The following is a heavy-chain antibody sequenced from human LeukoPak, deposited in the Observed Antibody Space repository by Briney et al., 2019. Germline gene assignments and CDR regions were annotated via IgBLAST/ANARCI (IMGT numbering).Heavy chain of an antibody. CDR2: IYYSGST. D-gene: IGHD2-21*01. CDR3: ARRSVSCGGDCYPQSSYFDY. V-gene: IGHV4-39*01. Sequence: PSETLSLTCTVSGGSISSSSYYWGWIRQPPGKGLEWIGSIYYSGSTYYNPSLKSRVTISVDTSKNQFSLKLSSVTAADTAEYYCARRSVSCGGDCYPQSSYFDYWGQGTLVTVSS. J-gene: IGHJ4*02. CDR1: GGSISSSSYY.